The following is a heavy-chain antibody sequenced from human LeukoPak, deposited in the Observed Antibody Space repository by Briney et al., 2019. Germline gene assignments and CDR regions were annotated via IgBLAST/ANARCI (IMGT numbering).Heavy chain of an antibody. D-gene: IGHD3-10*01. Sequence: SETLSLTCAVYGGSFSGYYWIWIRQPPGKGLEGIGEINHSGSTNYNPSLKSRVTISVDTSKNQFSLKLSSVTAADTAVYYCARCRSGITMVRGVINYYYYMDVRGKGTTVTISS. CDR1: GGSFSGYY. CDR3: ARCRSGITMVRGVINYYYYMDV. V-gene: IGHV4-34*01. CDR2: INHSGST. J-gene: IGHJ6*03.